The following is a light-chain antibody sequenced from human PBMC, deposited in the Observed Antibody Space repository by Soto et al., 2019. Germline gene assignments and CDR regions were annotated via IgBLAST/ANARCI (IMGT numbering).Light chain of an antibody. V-gene: IGKV2-30*02. CDR1: QSLVHSDGNTY. CDR3: QEYNTWPWT. Sequence: DVVMTQSPLSLPVTLGQPASISCRSSQSLVHSDGNTYLNWFHQRPGQSPRRLIYKVSNRDSGVPDRFSGSGSGTEFILTITSLQSEDSAVYYCQEYNTWPWTFGQGTKVDIK. CDR2: KVS. J-gene: IGKJ1*01.